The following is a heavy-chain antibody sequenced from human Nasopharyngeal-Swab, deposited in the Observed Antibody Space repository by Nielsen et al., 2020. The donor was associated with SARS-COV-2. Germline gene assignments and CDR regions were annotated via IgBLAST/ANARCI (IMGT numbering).Heavy chain of an antibody. CDR2: ISGSGGST. V-gene: IGHV3-23*01. J-gene: IGHJ4*02. Sequence: WIRQPPGKGPEWVSTISGSGGSTYYADSVKGRFTISRDNSKNTLYLQMNSLRAEDTAVYYCAKDPFYDFWSGYYFDYWGQGTLVTVSS. CDR3: AKDPFYDFWSGYYFDY. D-gene: IGHD3-3*01.